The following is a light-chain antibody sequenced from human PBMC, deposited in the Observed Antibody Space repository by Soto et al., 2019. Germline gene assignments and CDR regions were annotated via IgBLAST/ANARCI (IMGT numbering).Light chain of an antibody. CDR2: YDD. J-gene: IGLJ2*01. Sequence: QSVLTQPPSVSAAPGQRVTITCSGSSSNIGKNAVNWYQQLPGKAPKPLIYYDDLMSSGVSDRFSGSKSGTSASLAISGLQSEDEADYYCAVWDDRLNGVVFGGGTKLTVL. CDR1: SSNIGKNA. CDR3: AVWDDRLNGVV. V-gene: IGLV1-36*01.